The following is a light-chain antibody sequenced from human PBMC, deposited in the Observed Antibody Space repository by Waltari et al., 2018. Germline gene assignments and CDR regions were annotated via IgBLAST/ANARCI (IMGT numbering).Light chain of an antibody. CDR2: AAS. J-gene: IGKJ1*01. V-gene: IGKV1-6*01. CDR1: QGIRND. CDR3: LQDYSYPRT. Sequence: AIQMTQSPSSLSASVGDRVTFTCRASQGIRNDLGWYQKKHGKPPRLLFYAASSLQSGVPSRFSGSGSDTVFTLTIDSLQPEDFATYFCLQDYSYPRTFGQGTKVEIK.